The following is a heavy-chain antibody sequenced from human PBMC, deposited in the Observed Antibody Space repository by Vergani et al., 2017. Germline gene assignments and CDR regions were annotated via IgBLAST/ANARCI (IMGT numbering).Heavy chain of an antibody. V-gene: IGHV3-11*04. D-gene: IGHD1-1*01. CDR2: ISRDGSTT. Sequence: QVQLVESGGGLVKPEGSLRLSCVASEFNFKDFYMNWFRQSPGRGLEWVSFISRDGSTTHYADSVKGRFTISRDNAKKTLFLEMKSLRGEDTAIYHCSSDTTITILSAEGDAGVDVWGPGTTVIVS. CDR3: SSDTTITILSAEGDAGVDV. CDR1: EFNFKDFY. J-gene: IGHJ6*02.